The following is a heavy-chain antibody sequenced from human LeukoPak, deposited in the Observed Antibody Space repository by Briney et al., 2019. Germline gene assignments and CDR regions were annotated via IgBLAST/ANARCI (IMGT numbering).Heavy chain of an antibody. J-gene: IGHJ6*02. CDR3: ASRGGHPYCYYGMDV. V-gene: IGHV1-69*13. CDR2: IIPIFGTA. D-gene: IGHD3-16*01. Sequence: SVKVFCKASGGTFSSYAISWVRQAPGQGLKWMGGIIPIFGTANYAQKFQGRVTITADESTSTAYMELSSLRSEDTAVYYCASRGGHPYCYYGMDVWGQGTTVTVSS. CDR1: GGTFSSYA.